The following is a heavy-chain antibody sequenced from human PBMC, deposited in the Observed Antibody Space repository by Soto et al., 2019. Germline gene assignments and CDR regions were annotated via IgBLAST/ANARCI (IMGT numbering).Heavy chain of an antibody. CDR3: AKGEYYDILPHYFDY. CDR2: ISGSGGST. CDR1: GFTFSSYA. Sequence: PGGSLRLSCAASGFTFSSYAMSWVRQSPGKGLEWVSAISGSGGSTYYADSVKGRFTISRDNSKNTLYLQMNSLRAEDTAVYYCAKGEYYDILPHYFDYWGQGTLVTSPQ. V-gene: IGHV3-23*01. J-gene: IGHJ4*02. D-gene: IGHD3-9*01.